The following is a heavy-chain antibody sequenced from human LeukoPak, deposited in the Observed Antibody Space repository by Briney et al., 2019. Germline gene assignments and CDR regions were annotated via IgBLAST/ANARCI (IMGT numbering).Heavy chain of an antibody. J-gene: IGHJ3*02. V-gene: IGHV4-59*08. D-gene: IGHD2/OR15-2a*01. CDR3: ARHTYFGFDI. CDR1: GGSISSYY. Sequence: SETLSLTCTVSGGSISSYYWSWIRQPPGKGLEWIGYIYCSGSTNYNPSLKSRVTISVDTSKNQFSLKLSSVTAADTAVYYCARHTYFGFDIWGQGTMVTVSS. CDR2: IYCSGST.